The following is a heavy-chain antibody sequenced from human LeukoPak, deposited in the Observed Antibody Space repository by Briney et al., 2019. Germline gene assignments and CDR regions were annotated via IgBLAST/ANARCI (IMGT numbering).Heavy chain of an antibody. J-gene: IGHJ4*02. D-gene: IGHD2-15*01. Sequence: SETLSLTCTVSGGSISSYYWSWIRQPPGKGLEWIGSIYYSGSTYYNPSLKSRVTISVDTSKNQFSLKLSSVTAADTAVYYCARLTQTDYFDYWGQGTLVTVSS. CDR2: IYYSGST. V-gene: IGHV4-39*01. CDR1: GGSISSYY. CDR3: ARLTQTDYFDY.